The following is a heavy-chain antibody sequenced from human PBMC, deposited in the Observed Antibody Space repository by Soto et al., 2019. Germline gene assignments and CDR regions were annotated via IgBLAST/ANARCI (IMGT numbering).Heavy chain of an antibody. CDR1: GFTFSIYA. D-gene: IGHD6-6*01. Sequence: PGGSLKLSCSASGFTFSIYAMSLVLQAPGRGLEWVSIISGNGGSTYYAASVKGRFTISRDNTKNTLYLQMDSLTAEDTAVYYCAKGSEFSNSYTLDFDFWGQGALVTVSS. J-gene: IGHJ4*02. CDR2: ISGNGGST. CDR3: AKGSEFSNSYTLDFDF. V-gene: IGHV3-23*01.